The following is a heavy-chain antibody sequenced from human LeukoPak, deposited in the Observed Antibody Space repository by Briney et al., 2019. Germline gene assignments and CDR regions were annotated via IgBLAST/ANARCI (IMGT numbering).Heavy chain of an antibody. V-gene: IGHV3-7*01. CDR2: IKQDGSEK. J-gene: IGHJ4*02. D-gene: IGHD3-22*01. Sequence: PGGSLRLSCAASGFTFSTYWMTWVRQAPGKGLEWVATIKQDGSEKYYVDSVKGRFTISRDNARNSLYLQMNSLRAEDTAVYYCAREVYYYDSSGYYKGNGYFDYWGQGTLVTVSS. CDR1: GFTFSTYW. CDR3: AREVYYYDSSGYYKGNGYFDY.